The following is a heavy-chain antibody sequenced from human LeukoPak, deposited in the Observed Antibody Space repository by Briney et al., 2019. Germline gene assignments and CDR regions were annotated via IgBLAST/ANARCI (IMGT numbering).Heavy chain of an antibody. D-gene: IGHD2-2*02. CDR3: ARSLFDIVVVPAAIPFDY. CDR2: INPDSGGT. Sequence: ASVKVSCKASGYTFTSYGISWVRQAPGQGLEWMGWINPDSGGTNYAQKFQGRVTMTRDTSISTAYMELSRLTSDDTAVYYCARSLFDIVVVPAAIPFDYWGQGTLVTVSS. J-gene: IGHJ4*02. CDR1: GYTFTSYG. V-gene: IGHV1-2*02.